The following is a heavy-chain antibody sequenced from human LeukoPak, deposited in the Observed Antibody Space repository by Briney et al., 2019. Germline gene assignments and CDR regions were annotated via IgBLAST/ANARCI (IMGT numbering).Heavy chain of an antibody. CDR3: ARAGLRFSGLGY. D-gene: IGHD3-3*01. CDR1: GGSFSGYY. Sequence: PSETLSLTCAVYGGSFSGYYWSWIRQPPGKGLEWIGEINHSGSTNYSPSLKSRVTISVDTSKNQFSLKLSSVTAADTAVYYCARAGLRFSGLGYWGQGTLVTLSS. J-gene: IGHJ4*02. CDR2: INHSGST. V-gene: IGHV4-34*01.